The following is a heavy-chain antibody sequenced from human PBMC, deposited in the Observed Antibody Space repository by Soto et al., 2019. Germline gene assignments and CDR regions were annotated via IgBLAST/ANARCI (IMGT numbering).Heavy chain of an antibody. J-gene: IGHJ4*02. V-gene: IGHV4-39*01. CDR3: ANGTSGTPLDS. D-gene: IGHD2-8*01. Sequence: PSGARSDHRSGSGDATRSSGYYGGWVRQPPGKGLEWIGNIHYSGSPHYNPSLKSRVTISIDTSKNQVSLKVSSVTAADTAVYYCANGTSGTPLDSRAQRTPVTVS. CDR1: GDATRSSGYY. CDR2: IHYSGSP.